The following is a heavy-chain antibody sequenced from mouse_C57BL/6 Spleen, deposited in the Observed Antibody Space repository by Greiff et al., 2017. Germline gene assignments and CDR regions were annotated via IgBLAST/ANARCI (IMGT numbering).Heavy chain of an antibody. CDR2: ISRGSSTI. CDR3: ARSSSYGY. D-gene: IGHD1-1*01. J-gene: IGHJ2*01. Sequence: VQLVESGGGLVKPGGSLKLSCAASGFTFSDYGMHWVRQAPEKGLEWVAYISRGSSTIYYADTVKGRFTISRDNAKNTLFLQMTSLRSEDTAMYYCARSSSYGYWGQGTTLTVSS. CDR1: GFTFSDYG. V-gene: IGHV5-17*01.